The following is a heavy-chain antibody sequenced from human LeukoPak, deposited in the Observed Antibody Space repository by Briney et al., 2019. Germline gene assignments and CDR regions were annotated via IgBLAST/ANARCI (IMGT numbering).Heavy chain of an antibody. D-gene: IGHD6-6*01. CDR1: GSSFSGHW. J-gene: IGHJ4*02. CDR2: ISPTGSTT. CDR3: ARGPNSNWSGLDF. Sequence: SGGSLRLSCTASGSSFSGHWMHWARQLPGKGLVWVSRISPTGSTTSYADSVKGRFTVSRDNAKITLYLQVNNLRAEDTAVYYCARGPNSNWSGLDFWGQGTLLTVSS. V-gene: IGHV3-74*01.